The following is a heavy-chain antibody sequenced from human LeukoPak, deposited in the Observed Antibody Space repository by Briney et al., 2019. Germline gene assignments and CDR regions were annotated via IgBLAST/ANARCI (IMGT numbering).Heavy chain of an antibody. CDR3: ARDPSPPDLITVSANDY. CDR2: LNPNSGGT. J-gene: IGHJ4*02. CDR1: GYTFTAYY. V-gene: IGHV1-2*06. Sequence: GASVKVSCKTSGYTFTAYYLHWVRQAPGQGLEWVGRLNPNSGGTNYAQKFQGRATMTRDTSISTAYMEVSRLRSDDTAVYYCARDPSPPDLITVSANDYWGQGTLVTVSS. D-gene: IGHD6-19*01.